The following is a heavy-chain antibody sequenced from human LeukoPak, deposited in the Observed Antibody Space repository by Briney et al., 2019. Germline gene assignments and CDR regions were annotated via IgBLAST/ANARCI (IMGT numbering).Heavy chain of an antibody. CDR1: GFTFDDYA. CDR3: AKSFDCTSTTCYRPFDV. V-gene: IGHV3-43*02. J-gene: IGHJ3*01. D-gene: IGHD2-2*01. CDR2: ISGDGSSS. Sequence: GGSLRLSCAASGFTFDDYAMHLVRQPPGKGLEWVSIISGDGSSSHYADSVKGRFTISRDNSKSSLYLQMNSLRTEDTALYYCAKSFDCTSTTCYRPFDVWGQGTMVTVSS.